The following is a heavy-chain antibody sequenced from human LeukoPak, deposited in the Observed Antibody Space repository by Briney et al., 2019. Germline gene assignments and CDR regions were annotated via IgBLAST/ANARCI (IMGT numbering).Heavy chain of an antibody. Sequence: ASVKVSCKASGYTFTSYAMHWVRQAPGQGLEWMGWINADNGNTKYSHEFQGRVTITRDTAASTVYLELSSLRAEDMAVYYCARGRLVATITGYYYYYMD. V-gene: IGHV1-3*03. CDR1: GYTFTSYA. J-gene: IGHJ6*03. CDR3: ARGRLVATITGYYYYYMD. D-gene: IGHD5-12*01. CDR2: INADNGNT.